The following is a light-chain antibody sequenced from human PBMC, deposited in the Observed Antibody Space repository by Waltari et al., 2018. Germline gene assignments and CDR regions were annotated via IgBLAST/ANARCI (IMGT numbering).Light chain of an antibody. V-gene: IGLV3-1*01. J-gene: IGLJ2*01. CDR2: QDN. CDR1: TLAKNY. CDR3: QSWAADNII. Sequence: ELTHPHSVSVSPGQPATISCSGETLAKNYASWYQQRPGQSPLLIIYQDNRRPSELPDRFAGSGSGNTATLTIRGAQVQDEAVYYCQSWAADNIIFGGPTKLTVL.